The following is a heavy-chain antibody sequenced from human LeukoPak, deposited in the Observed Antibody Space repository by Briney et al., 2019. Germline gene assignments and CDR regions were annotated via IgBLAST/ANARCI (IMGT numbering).Heavy chain of an antibody. CDR1: GYTLTELS. CDR2: FDPEDGET. J-gene: IGHJ2*01. CDR3: ATDKKRWLQGQGGKRYFDL. Sequence: ASVKVSCKVSGYTLTELSMHWVRQAPGKGLEWMGGFDPEDGETIYAQKFQGRVTMTEDTSTDTAYMELSSLRSEDTAVYYCATDKKRWLQGQGGKRYFDLWGRGTLVTVSS. D-gene: IGHD5-24*01. V-gene: IGHV1-24*01.